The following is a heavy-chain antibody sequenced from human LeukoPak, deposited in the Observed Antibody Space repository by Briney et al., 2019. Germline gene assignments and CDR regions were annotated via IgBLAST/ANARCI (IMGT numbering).Heavy chain of an antibody. CDR3: ARDAGGYIYGRFDY. D-gene: IGHD5-18*01. V-gene: IGHV3-30-3*01. Sequence: GGSLRLSCAASGFTFSSYAMHWVRQAPGKGLEWVAVISYDGSNKYYADSVKGRFPISRDNSKNTLYLQMNSLRAEDTAVYYCARDAGGYIYGRFDYWGQGTLVTVSS. CDR2: ISYDGSNK. J-gene: IGHJ4*02. CDR1: GFTFSSYA.